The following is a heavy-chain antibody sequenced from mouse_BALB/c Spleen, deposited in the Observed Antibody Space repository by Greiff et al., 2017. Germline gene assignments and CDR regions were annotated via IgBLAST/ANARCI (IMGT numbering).Heavy chain of an antibody. Sequence: EVKLVESGGGLVKPGGSLKLSCAASGFAFSSYDMSWVRQTPEKRLEWVAYISSGGGSTYYPDTVKGRFTISGDKAKNTLYLQMSSLKSEDTAMYYCARSGSSYDYFEDWGEGTTLTVSS. V-gene: IGHV5-12-1*01. CDR1: GFAFSSYD. CDR3: ARSGSSYDYFED. CDR2: ISSGGGST. D-gene: IGHD1-1*01. J-gene: IGHJ2*01.